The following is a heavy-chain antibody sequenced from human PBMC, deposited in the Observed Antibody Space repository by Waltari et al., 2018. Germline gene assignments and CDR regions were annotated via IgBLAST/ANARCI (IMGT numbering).Heavy chain of an antibody. D-gene: IGHD4-4*01. CDR3: ARHDYSNYVGY. Sequence: QVQLVQSGAEVKKPGSSVKVSCKASGGSISSSSYYWGWIRQPPGKGLEWIGSIYYSGSTYYNPSLKSRVTISVDTSKNQFSLKLSSVTAADTAVYYCARHDYSNYVGYWGQGTLVTVSS. CDR2: IYYSGST. CDR1: GGSISSSSYY. V-gene: IGHV4-39*01. J-gene: IGHJ4*02.